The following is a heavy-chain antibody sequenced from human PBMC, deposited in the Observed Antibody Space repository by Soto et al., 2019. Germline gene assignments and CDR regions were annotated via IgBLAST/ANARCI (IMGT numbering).Heavy chain of an antibody. CDR2: IYHSGST. V-gene: IGHV4-4*02. Sequence: QVQLQESGPGLVKPSGTLSLTCAVSGGSISSSNWWSWVRQPPGKGLEWIGEIYHSGSTNYNPSHKSRVTISVAKSKKQFSLKLSSVTAADTAVYYCERVAVAGTRVDYWGQGTLVTVSA. CDR1: GGSISSSNW. J-gene: IGHJ4*02. D-gene: IGHD6-19*01. CDR3: ERVAVAGTRVDY.